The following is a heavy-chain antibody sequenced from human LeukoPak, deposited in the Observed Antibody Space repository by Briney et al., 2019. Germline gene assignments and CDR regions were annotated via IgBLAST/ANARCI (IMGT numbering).Heavy chain of an antibody. D-gene: IGHD3-3*01. J-gene: IGHJ4*02. CDR1: GGSISSYY. CDR3: ARVGSRSWSGYYDY. CDR2: IYYSGST. Sequence: SETLSLTCTVSGGSISSYYWSWIRQPPGKGLERIGYIYYSGSTNYNPSLKSRVTISVDTSKNQFSLKLSSVTAADTAVYYCARVGSRSWSGYYDYWGQGTLVTVSS. V-gene: IGHV4-59*01.